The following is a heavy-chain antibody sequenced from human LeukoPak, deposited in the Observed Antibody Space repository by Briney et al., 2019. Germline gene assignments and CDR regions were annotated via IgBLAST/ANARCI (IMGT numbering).Heavy chain of an antibody. CDR1: GFTFSASY. V-gene: IGHV3-11*04. Sequence: PGRSMRLSCAASGFTFSASYMSWIRQTPGKGLEWVAYIRGNSDNINYADSVKGRFTISRDNAKYSLFLEMNNLRVEDTAVYYCGRRFSNTKGSRSQWDSCGQGCSVTVSS. D-gene: IGHD3-16*02. CDR3: GRRFSNTKGSRSQWDS. J-gene: IGHJ4*02. CDR2: IRGNSDNI.